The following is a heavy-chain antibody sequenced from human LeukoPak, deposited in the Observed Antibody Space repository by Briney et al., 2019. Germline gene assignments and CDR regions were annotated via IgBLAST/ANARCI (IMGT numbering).Heavy chain of an antibody. CDR1: GGSTDHYF. CDR2: VYYSGST. Sequence: SETLSLTCTVSGGSTDHYFWNWIRQTPGKGPEWIGYVYYSGSTVYNPSLQSRVSISIDTSKKQISLKLSSVTAADTAVYYCARDRGTYTYGGFDYWGQGTLVSVSS. V-gene: IGHV4-59*01. CDR3: ARDRGTYTYGGFDY. J-gene: IGHJ4*02. D-gene: IGHD3-16*01.